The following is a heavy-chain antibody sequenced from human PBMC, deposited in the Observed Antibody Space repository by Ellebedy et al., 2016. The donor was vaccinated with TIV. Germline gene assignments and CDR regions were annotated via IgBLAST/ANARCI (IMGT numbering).Heavy chain of an antibody. CDR1: GYTFTSYG. D-gene: IGHD2-21*02. V-gene: IGHV1-18*01. Sequence: AASVKVSCKTSGYTFTSYGVSWVRQAPGQGLEWMGWISGLNGKTKYARTVQGRVTLTTDTAARTVYMELTSLRSDDTAVYFCARGGNYYTSSGDYRYYFDYWGQGTLVTVSS. CDR2: ISGLNGKT. J-gene: IGHJ4*02. CDR3: ARGGNYYTSSGDYRYYFDY.